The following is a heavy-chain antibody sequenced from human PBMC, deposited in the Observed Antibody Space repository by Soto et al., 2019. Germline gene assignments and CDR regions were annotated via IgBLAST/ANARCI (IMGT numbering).Heavy chain of an antibody. V-gene: IGHV4-61*01. CDR3: ARDGYDFWSGYWWFDP. CDR1: GGSVSSGSYY. D-gene: IGHD3-3*01. Sequence: QVQLQESGPGLVKPSETLSLTCTVSGGSVSSGSYYWSWIRQPPGKGLEWIGYIYYSGSTNYNPSLQSRVTISVDTSKNQFSLKLSSVTAADTAVYYCARDGYDFWSGYWWFDPWGQGTLVTVSS. CDR2: IYYSGST. J-gene: IGHJ5*02.